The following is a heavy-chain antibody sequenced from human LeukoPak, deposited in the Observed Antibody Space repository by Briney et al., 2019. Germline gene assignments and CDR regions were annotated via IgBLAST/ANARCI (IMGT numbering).Heavy chain of an antibody. CDR1: GYSFTSYW. Sequence: GESLKISCKGSGYSFTSYWISWVRQMPGKGLEWMGRIDPSDSYTNYSPSFQGHVTISADKSISTAHLQWSSLKASDTAMYYCVYDSSGYRGRPVDYWGQGTLVTVSS. D-gene: IGHD3-22*01. CDR3: VYDSSGYRGRPVDY. J-gene: IGHJ4*02. V-gene: IGHV5-10-1*01. CDR2: IDPSDSYT.